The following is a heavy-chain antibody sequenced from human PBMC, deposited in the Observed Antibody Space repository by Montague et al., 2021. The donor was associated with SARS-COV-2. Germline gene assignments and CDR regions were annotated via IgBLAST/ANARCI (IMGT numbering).Heavy chain of an antibody. J-gene: IGHJ6*02. CDR2: INHSTNT. CDR3: ASGIYPSGNYYNRYYYGLNI. D-gene: IGHD3-10*01. Sequence: SETLSLTCAVYGGSLSGYYWRWIRHPPAKGLEWMGEINHSTNTKYNPSPMSPVTISIDTSKNQFSLKMTSVTAADTATYYCASGIYPSGNYYNRYYYGLNIWDPGTTVIVSS. CDR1: GGSLSGYY. V-gene: IGHV4-34*01.